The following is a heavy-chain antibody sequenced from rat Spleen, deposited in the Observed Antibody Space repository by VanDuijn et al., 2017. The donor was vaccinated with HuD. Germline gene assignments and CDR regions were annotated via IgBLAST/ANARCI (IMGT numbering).Heavy chain of an antibody. Sequence: QVQLKESGPGLVQPSQTLSLTCTVSGFSLTSYGVSWVRQPPGKGLEWIGAIWSGGRTDYNSALKSRLSISRDTSKSQVFLKMNSLQTEDTATYYCARVRNNYFDYWGQGVMVTVSS. CDR2: IWSGGRT. CDR3: ARVRNNYFDY. J-gene: IGHJ2*01. V-gene: IGHV2-4*01. CDR1: GFSLTSYG.